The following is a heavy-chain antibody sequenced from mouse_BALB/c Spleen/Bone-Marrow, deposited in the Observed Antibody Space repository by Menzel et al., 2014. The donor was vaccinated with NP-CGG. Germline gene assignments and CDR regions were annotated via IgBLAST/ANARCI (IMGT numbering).Heavy chain of an antibody. CDR3: ARHAYYDQTEVSFVY. V-gene: IGHV5-9-2*01. CDR2: TSGDGRYT. D-gene: IGHD2-4*01. Sequence: EVQLQESGGGLVKSGGSLKLSCAASGFSFSNYGMSWVRQTPEKRLEWVATTSGDGRYTFYSDSVKGRFTISRDNAKNNLYLQLSSLRSEDTALYYCARHAYYDQTEVSFVYWGQGTLVTVPA. CDR1: GFSFSNYG. J-gene: IGHJ3*01.